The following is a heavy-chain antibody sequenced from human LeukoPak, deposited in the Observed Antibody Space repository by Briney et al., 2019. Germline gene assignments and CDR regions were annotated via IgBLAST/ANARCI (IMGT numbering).Heavy chain of an antibody. CDR2: IIPILGIA. V-gene: IGHV1-69*04. Sequence: SVKVSCKASGGTFSSYAISWVRQAPGQGLEWMGRIIPILGIANYAQKFQGRVTITADKSMSTAYMELSSLRSEDTAVYYCARVAMVRGVITSTWFVPWGQGTLVTVSS. CDR3: ARVAMVRGVITSTWFVP. CDR1: GGTFSSYA. J-gene: IGHJ5*02. D-gene: IGHD3-10*01.